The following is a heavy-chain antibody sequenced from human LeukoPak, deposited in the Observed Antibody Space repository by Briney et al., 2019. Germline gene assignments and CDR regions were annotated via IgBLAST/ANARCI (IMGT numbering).Heavy chain of an antibody. Sequence: GGSLRLSCAASGFDFSDYYMVWVRQAPGKGLEWLSHISNSGTTKYYADSVRGRFTVSRDNSKTSLYLQMDSLRVEDTAIYYCARDPIRGQEASQCYMDVWGKGTTVTVSS. D-gene: IGHD5-12*01. V-gene: IGHV3-11*04. CDR1: GFDFSDYY. CDR2: ISNSGTTK. CDR3: ARDPIRGQEASQCYMDV. J-gene: IGHJ6*03.